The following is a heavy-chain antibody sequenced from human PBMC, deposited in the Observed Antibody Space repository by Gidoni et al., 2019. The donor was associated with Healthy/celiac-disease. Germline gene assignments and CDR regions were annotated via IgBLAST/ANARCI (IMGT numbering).Heavy chain of an antibody. CDR2: INHSGST. CDR3: ARRKQQLSPPPLYFDY. D-gene: IGHD6-13*01. Sequence: QVQLQQWGAGLLKPSETLSLTCAVYGGSFSGYYWSWIRQPPGKGLEWIGEINHSGSTTYNPSLKSRVTISVDTSKNQFSLKLSSVTAADTAVYYCARRKQQLSPPPLYFDYWGQGTLVTVSS. J-gene: IGHJ4*02. V-gene: IGHV4-34*01. CDR1: GGSFSGYY.